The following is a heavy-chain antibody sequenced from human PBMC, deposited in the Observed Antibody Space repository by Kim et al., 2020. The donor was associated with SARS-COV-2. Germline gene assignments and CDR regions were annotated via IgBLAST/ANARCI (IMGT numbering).Heavy chain of an antibody. D-gene: IGHD1-26*01. CDR1: GFTFSSYS. CDR3: ARAKGSETPYYYYGMDV. Sequence: GGSLRLSCAASGFTFSSYSMNWVRQAPGKGLEWVSSISSSSSYIYYADSVKGRFTISRDNAKNSLYLQMNSLRAEDTAVYYCARAKGSETPYYYYGMDVWGQGTTVTVSS. V-gene: IGHV3-21*01. CDR2: ISSSSSYI. J-gene: IGHJ6*02.